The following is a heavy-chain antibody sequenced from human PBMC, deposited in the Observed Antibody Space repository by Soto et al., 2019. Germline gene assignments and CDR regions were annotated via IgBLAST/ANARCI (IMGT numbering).Heavy chain of an antibody. Sequence: SVKVSCKASGGTFSSYAISWVRQAPGQGLEWMGGIIPIFGTANYAQKFQGRVTITADESTSTAYMELSSLRSEDTAVYYCAREGYDILTGYLRFDYWGQGTLVTVS. J-gene: IGHJ4*02. V-gene: IGHV1-69*13. D-gene: IGHD3-9*01. CDR2: IIPIFGTA. CDR3: AREGYDILTGYLRFDY. CDR1: GGTFSSYA.